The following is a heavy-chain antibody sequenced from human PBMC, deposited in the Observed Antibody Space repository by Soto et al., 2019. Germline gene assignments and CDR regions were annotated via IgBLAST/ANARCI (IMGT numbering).Heavy chain of an antibody. J-gene: IGHJ6*02. V-gene: IGHV1-18*01. D-gene: IGHD4-17*01. CDR2: ISAYNGNT. Sequence: QVQLVQSGAEVKKLGASVKVSCKASGYTFTTYGSSWVRQAPGQGLEWMGWISAYNGNTNYALKFQGRVTMTTDTSTSTAYMELRSLRSDDTAVYYCARSGDPVDYFYYYGMDVWGQGTTVTVSS. CDR3: ARSGDPVDYFYYYGMDV. CDR1: GYTFTTYG.